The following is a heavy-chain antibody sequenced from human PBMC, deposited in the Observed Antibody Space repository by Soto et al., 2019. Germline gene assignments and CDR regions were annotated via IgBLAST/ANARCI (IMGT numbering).Heavy chain of an antibody. V-gene: IGHV4-34*01. Sequence: SETLSLTCAVYGGSFSGYYWSWIRQPPGKGLEWIGEINHSGSTNYNPSLKSRVTISVDTSKNQFSLKLSSVTAADTAVYYCARGVIPYSSSFYYMDFWGKGITVTAP. CDR2: INHSGST. D-gene: IGHD6-6*01. CDR3: ARGVIPYSSSFYYMDF. CDR1: GGSFSGYY. J-gene: IGHJ6*03.